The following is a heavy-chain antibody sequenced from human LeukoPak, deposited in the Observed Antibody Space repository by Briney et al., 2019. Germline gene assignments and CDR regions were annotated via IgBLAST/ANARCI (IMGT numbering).Heavy chain of an antibody. CDR2: IWNDGSET. V-gene: IGHV3-33*01. D-gene: IGHD6-13*01. CDR1: GFIFINYG. Sequence: GRSLRLSCAASGFIFINYGMHWVRQAPGKRLEWVAVIWNDGSETFHADSVKGRFRIARDNSKNTLYLQMNSLRAEDTAVYFCARDMGRAWYGPPDYWGQRALVTVSS. CDR3: ARDMGRAWYGPPDY. J-gene: IGHJ4*02.